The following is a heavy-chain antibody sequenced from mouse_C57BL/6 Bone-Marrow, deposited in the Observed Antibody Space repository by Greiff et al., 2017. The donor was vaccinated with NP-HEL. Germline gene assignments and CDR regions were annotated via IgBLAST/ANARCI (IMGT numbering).Heavy chain of an antibody. Sequence: QVQLQQSGAELVRPGASVKLSCKASGYTFTDYYINWVKQRPGQGLEWIARIYPGSGNTYYNEKFKGKATLTAEKSSSTAYMQLSSLTSEDSAVYFCARLLPYAMDYWGQGTSVTVSS. CDR1: GYTFTDYY. J-gene: IGHJ4*01. CDR2: IYPGSGNT. V-gene: IGHV1-76*01. CDR3: ARLLPYAMDY. D-gene: IGHD1-1*01.